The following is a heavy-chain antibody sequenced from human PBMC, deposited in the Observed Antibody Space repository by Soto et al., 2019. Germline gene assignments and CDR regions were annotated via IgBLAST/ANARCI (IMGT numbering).Heavy chain of an antibody. V-gene: IGHV1-3*01. CDR1: GYTFTSYA. CDR2: INAGNGNT. CDR3: ARSIVVVTALDY. Sequence: ASVKVSCKATGYTFTSYAMHWVRQAPGQRLEWMGWINAGNGNTKYSQKFQGRVTITRDTSASTAYMELSSLRSEDTAVYYCARSIVVVTALDYWGQGTLVTVSS. J-gene: IGHJ4*02. D-gene: IGHD2-21*02.